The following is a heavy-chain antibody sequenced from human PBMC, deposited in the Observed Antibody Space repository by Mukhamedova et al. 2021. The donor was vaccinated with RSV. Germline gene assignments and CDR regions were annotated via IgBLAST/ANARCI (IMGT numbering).Heavy chain of an antibody. V-gene: IGHV1-69*01. CDR2: A. Sequence: ANYAQKFQGRVTIIADESTSTAYMELSSLRSEDTAVYYCARPYCSSTSCYSEDAFDIWGQGTMVTVSS. CDR3: ARPYCSSTSCYSEDAFDI. J-gene: IGHJ3*02. D-gene: IGHD2-2*01.